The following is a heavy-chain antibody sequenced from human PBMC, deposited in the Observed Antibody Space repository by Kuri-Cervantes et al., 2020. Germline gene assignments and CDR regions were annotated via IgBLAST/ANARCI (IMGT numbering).Heavy chain of an antibody. Sequence: ETLSLTCAASGFTFSSYWMTWVRQAPGKGLEWVANIKQDGSVKYYVDSVKGRFTISRDNARNSLYLQINSLRDQDTAVYYCARGSRSSVYYDMDVWGQGTTVTVSS. V-gene: IGHV3-7*04. CDR3: ARGSRSSVYYDMDV. J-gene: IGHJ6*02. CDR1: GFTFSSYW. CDR2: IKQDGSVK. D-gene: IGHD6-6*01.